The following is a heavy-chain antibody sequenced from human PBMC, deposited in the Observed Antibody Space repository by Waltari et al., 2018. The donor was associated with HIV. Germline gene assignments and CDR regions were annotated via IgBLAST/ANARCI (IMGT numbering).Heavy chain of an antibody. CDR1: GYTFTGYY. D-gene: IGHD3-3*01. CDR2: INPNSGGT. J-gene: IGHJ5*02. Sequence: QVQLVQSGAEVKKPGASVKVSCKASGYTFTGYYMHWVRQAPGQGLEWMGWINPNSGGTNYAQKFQGRVTMTRDTSISTAYMELSRLRSDDTAVYYCARDRGRFLESNWFDPWGQGTLVTVSS. CDR3: ARDRGRFLESNWFDP. V-gene: IGHV1-2*02.